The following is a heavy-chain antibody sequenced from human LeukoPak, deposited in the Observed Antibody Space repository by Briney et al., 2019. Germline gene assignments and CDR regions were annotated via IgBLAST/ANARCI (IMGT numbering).Heavy chain of an antibody. CDR3: ASAASGGVWYLDL. CDR2: VYYSGST. D-gene: IGHD3-16*01. CDR1: TASISDYY. Sequence: PSETLSLTCTASTASISDYYWSWIRQPPGKGLEWIGYVYYSGSTSYNPALKSRVTISLDTSKNQFSLKLSSVTAADTAVYYCASAASGGVWYLDLWGRGTLVTVSS. J-gene: IGHJ2*01. V-gene: IGHV4-59*08.